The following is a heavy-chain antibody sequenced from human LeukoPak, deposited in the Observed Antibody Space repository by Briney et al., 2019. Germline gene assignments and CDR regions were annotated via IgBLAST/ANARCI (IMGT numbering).Heavy chain of an antibody. V-gene: IGHV3-30*04. J-gene: IGHJ4*02. CDR1: GFTFSSYA. D-gene: IGHD3-22*01. CDR2: ISHDGSNK. Sequence: GRSLRLSCAASGFTFSSYAMHWVRQAPGKGLEWVAVISHDGSNKYYADSVKGRFTISRDNSKNTLYLQMNSLRAEDTAVYYCANYYYDSSGYPVFDYWGQGTLVTVSS. CDR3: ANYYYDSSGYPVFDY.